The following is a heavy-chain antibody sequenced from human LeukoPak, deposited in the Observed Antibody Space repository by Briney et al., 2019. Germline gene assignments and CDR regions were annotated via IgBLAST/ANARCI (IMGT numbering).Heavy chain of an antibody. V-gene: IGHV3-7*01. CDR1: GFTFSSYW. CDR3: ARRGACSSTSCYLDFDY. CDR2: IKQDGSEK. D-gene: IGHD2-2*01. Sequence: PGGSLRLSCAASGFTFSSYWMSWVRQAPGKGLEWVANIKQDGSEKYYVDSVKGRFTISRDNAKNSLYLQMNSLRAEDTAVYYCARRGACSSTSCYLDFDYWGQGTLVTVSS. J-gene: IGHJ4*02.